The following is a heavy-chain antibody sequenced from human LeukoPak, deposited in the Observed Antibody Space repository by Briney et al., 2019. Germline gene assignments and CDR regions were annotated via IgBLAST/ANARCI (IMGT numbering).Heavy chain of an antibody. CDR2: IYYSGNT. V-gene: IGHV4-30-4*08. D-gene: IGHD6-13*01. J-gene: IGHJ3*02. CDR3: ARARRFAAAGTTAFDI. Sequence: PSQTLSLTCTVSGGSVSSGDYYWNWIRQPPGKGLEWIGYIYYSGNTYYNPSLKRRLTISVDTSKNQFSLQLTSVTAADTAVYYCARARRFAAAGTTAFDIWGQGTMVTVSS. CDR1: GGSVSSGDYY.